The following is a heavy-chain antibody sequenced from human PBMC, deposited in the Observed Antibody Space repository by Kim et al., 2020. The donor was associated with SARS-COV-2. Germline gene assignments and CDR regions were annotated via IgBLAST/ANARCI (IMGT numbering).Heavy chain of an antibody. D-gene: IGHD1-20*01. J-gene: IGHJ6*02. CDR1: GFTFSRYS. CDR2: ISSSSSTI. V-gene: IGHV3-48*02. CDR3: ARNPYNWNRPLLYYGMDV. Sequence: GGSLRLSCAASGFTFSRYSMNWVRQAPGKGLEWVSYISSSSSTIYYADSVKGRFTISRDNAKNSLYLQMNSLRDEDTAVYYCARNPYNWNRPLLYYGMDVWGQGTTVTVSS.